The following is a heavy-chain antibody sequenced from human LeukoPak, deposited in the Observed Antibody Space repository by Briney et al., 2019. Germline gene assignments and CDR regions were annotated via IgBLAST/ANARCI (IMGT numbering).Heavy chain of an antibody. Sequence: TSDTLSLTCSVSIGSISSSKWWSWVRQSPVKGLEWIGEIYLYGTTNYNPSFTSRVTMSVDRSRNQFSLKLTSVTAADTAVYYCARQKWEQQGRDYYFNGLDVWGPGTTVIVSS. V-gene: IGHV4-4*02. CDR3: ARQKWEQQGRDYYFNGLDV. J-gene: IGHJ6*02. D-gene: IGHD1/OR15-1a*01. CDR2: IYLYGTT. CDR1: IGSISSSKW.